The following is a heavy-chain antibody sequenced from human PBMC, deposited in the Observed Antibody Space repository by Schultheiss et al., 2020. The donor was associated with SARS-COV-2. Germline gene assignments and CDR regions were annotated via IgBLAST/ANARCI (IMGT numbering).Heavy chain of an antibody. J-gene: IGHJ4*02. D-gene: IGHD6-19*01. CDR2: ISYDGSNK. CDR3: AKDHDPIAVAGTTDY. V-gene: IGHV3-30*04. CDR1: GFTFSTYA. Sequence: GGSLRLSCAASGFTFSTYAMHWVRQAPGKGLEWVAVISYDGSNKYYADSVKGRFTISRDNSKNTLYLQMNSLRAEDTAVYYCAKDHDPIAVAGTTDYWGQGTLVTVSS.